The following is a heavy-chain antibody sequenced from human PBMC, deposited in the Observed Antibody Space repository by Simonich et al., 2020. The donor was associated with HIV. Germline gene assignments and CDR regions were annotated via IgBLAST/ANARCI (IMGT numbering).Heavy chain of an antibody. Sequence: QVQLQQWGAGLLKPSETLSLTCAVYGGSFSGYYWSWIRQPPGKGLEWIGEINHSGSTNYNPSFKSRVTISVDTSKNQVSLKLSSVTAADTAVYYCARGFYQRLYYFDYWGQGTLVTVSS. CDR2: INHSGST. V-gene: IGHV4-34*01. D-gene: IGHD2-2*01. CDR1: GGSFSGYY. CDR3: ARGFYQRLYYFDY. J-gene: IGHJ4*02.